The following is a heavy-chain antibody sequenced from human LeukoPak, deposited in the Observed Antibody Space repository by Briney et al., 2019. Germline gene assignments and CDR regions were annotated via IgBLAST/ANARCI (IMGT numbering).Heavy chain of an antibody. Sequence: GGSLRLSCVAYGFTFNSYAMYWVRQAPGKGLEWISGIFGSGGSAHYADSVKGRFTISRDNSKNTVYLQLDSLRVEDTAVYYCGKTTVGYSSGRYPGWPVDYWGQGALVTVSS. D-gene: IGHD2-15*01. V-gene: IGHV3-23*01. J-gene: IGHJ4*02. CDR3: GKTTVGYSSGRYPGWPVDY. CDR2: IFGSGGSA. CDR1: GFTFNSYA.